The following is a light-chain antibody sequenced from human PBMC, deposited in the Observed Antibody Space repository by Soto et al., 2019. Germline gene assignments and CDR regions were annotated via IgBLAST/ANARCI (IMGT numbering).Light chain of an antibody. Sequence: VLTQSPGTLSLSPGERATISCRARQSISRYYLAWYQHKPGQAPRLLMNGASSRATGIPHKFSGSGSGTDITLTISSLEPEDCGVYYCQQSGGSPPYTFGQGTRLEIK. V-gene: IGKV3-20*01. CDR3: QQSGGSPPYT. CDR1: QSISRYY. CDR2: GAS. J-gene: IGKJ2*01.